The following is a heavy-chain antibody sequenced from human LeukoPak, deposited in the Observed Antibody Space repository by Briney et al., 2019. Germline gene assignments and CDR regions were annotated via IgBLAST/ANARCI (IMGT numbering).Heavy chain of an antibody. D-gene: IGHD3-22*01. CDR2: ISSSGSTI. CDR1: GFIFSDYY. Sequence: GGSLRLSCVASGFIFSDYYMDWVRQAPGKGLEWVSYISSSGSTISYAESVKGRFTVSRDNARNSVYLQMNSLRAEDTAVYYCARNFYDSSGYYRIDSWGQGTLVTVSS. J-gene: IGHJ4*02. V-gene: IGHV3-11*01. CDR3: ARNFYDSSGYYRIDS.